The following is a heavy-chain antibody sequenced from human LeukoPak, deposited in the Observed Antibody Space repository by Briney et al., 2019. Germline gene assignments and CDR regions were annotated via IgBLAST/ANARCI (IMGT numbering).Heavy chain of an antibody. Sequence: GGSLRLSCAASGFTVSSNYMSWVRQAPGKGLEWVSVIYSGGSTYYADSVKGRFTISRDNSKNTLYLQMNSLRAEDTAVYYCARGKIGELYWGYYYYGMDVWGQGTTVTVS. CDR3: ARGKIGELYWGYYYYGMDV. D-gene: IGHD3-10*01. J-gene: IGHJ6*02. V-gene: IGHV3-53*01. CDR2: IYSGGST. CDR1: GFTVSSNY.